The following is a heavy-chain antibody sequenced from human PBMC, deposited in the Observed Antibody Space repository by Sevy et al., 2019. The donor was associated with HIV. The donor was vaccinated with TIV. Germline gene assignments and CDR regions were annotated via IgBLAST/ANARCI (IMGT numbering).Heavy chain of an antibody. Sequence: GGSLRLSCVASGFTFSNFWMSWVRQAPGKGLEWVANIKRDRSEKYYVASVKGRFTISRDNAKTSLYLQMNSLRVEDTAVYYCARDCNSASCLWGMDVWGQGTMVTVSS. CDR3: ARDCNSASCLWGMDV. J-gene: IGHJ6*02. D-gene: IGHD1-26*01. CDR2: IKRDRSEK. V-gene: IGHV3-7*03. CDR1: GFTFSNFW.